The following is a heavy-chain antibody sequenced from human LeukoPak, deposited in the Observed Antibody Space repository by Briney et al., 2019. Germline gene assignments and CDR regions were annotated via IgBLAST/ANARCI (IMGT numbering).Heavy chain of an antibody. CDR1: GFTFSSYS. J-gene: IGHJ6*03. V-gene: IGHV3-48*01. Sequence: GGSLRLSCAASGFTFSSYSMNWVRQAPGKGLEWVSYISSSSSTIYYADSVKGRFTISRDNAKNTLYLQMNSLRAEDTAVYYCARESVVPAAMSFDYYYYMDVWGKGTTVTVSS. CDR2: ISSSSSTI. CDR3: ARESVVPAAMSFDYYYYMDV. D-gene: IGHD2-2*01.